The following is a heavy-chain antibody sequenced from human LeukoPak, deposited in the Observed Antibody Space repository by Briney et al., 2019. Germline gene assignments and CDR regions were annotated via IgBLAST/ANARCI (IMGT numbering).Heavy chain of an antibody. CDR2: IIPILGIA. V-gene: IGHV1-69*04. D-gene: IGHD3-9*01. Sequence: ASVKVSCKASGGTFSSYAISWVRQAPGQGLEWMGRIIPILGIANCAQKFQGRVTITADKSTSTAYMELSSLRSEDTAVYYCARATGGYYDILTGYYSLPYYFDYWGQGTLVTVSS. J-gene: IGHJ4*02. CDR1: GGTFSSYA. CDR3: ARATGGYYDILTGYYSLPYYFDY.